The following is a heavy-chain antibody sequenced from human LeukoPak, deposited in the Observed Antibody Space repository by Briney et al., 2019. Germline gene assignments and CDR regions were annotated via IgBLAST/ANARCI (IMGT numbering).Heavy chain of an antibody. V-gene: IGHV4-34*01. J-gene: IGHJ4*02. CDR3: ARARLSGTTYNY. CDR1: GGSFSGYY. Sequence: SETLSRTCAVYGGSFSGYYWSWIRQPPGKGLEWIGEINHSGSTNYNPSLKSRVTISVDTSKNQFSLKLSSVTAADTAVYYCARARLSGTTYNYWGQGTLVTVSS. CDR2: INHSGST. D-gene: IGHD1-7*01.